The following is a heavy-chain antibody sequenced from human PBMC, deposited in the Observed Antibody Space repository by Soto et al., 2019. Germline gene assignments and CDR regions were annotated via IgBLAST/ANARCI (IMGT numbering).Heavy chain of an antibody. Sequence: GGSLRLSCAASGFSFDKYAMHWVRQVPGKGLECVSGTNWNGLILAYADSVRGRFTISRDNAKNYLYLQMNGLTSEDTALYFCAKDDSSGYYGYFDSWGQGALVTVSS. D-gene: IGHD3-22*01. CDR2: TNWNGLIL. J-gene: IGHJ4*02. CDR1: GFSFDKYA. CDR3: AKDDSSGYYGYFDS. V-gene: IGHV3-9*01.